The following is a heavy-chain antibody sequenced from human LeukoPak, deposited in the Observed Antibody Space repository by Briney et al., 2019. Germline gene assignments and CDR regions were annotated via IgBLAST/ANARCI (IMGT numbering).Heavy chain of an antibody. Sequence: PGGSLRLSCAASGFTFDDYAMHWVRQAPGKGLEWVSLISWDGGSTYYADSVKGRFTISRDNSKNSLYLQMNSLRAEDTALYYCAKGGYSYGYEGFSDYWGQGTLVTVSS. J-gene: IGHJ4*02. CDR2: ISWDGGST. V-gene: IGHV3-43D*03. CDR1: GFTFDDYA. D-gene: IGHD5-18*01. CDR3: AKGGYSYGYEGFSDY.